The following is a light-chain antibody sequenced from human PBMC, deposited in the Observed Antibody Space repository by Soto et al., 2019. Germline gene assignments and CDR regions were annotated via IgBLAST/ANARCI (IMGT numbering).Light chain of an antibody. J-gene: IGLJ1*01. V-gene: IGLV2-14*01. Sequence: ALTQPASVSGSPGQSITISCTGTSSDVGGYNYVSWYQQHPGKAPKLMIYDVSNRPSGVSNRFSGSKSGNTASLTISGLQAEDEADYYCSSYTSSSTLRVFGTGTNVTVL. CDR3: SSYTSSSTLRV. CDR2: DVS. CDR1: SSDVGGYNY.